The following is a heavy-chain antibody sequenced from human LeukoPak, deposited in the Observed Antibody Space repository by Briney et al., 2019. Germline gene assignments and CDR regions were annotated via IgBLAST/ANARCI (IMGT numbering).Heavy chain of an antibody. V-gene: IGHV3-74*01. CDR2: IYSDGSRT. Sequence: GGSLRLSCAASGFTFSHYWLQWVRQAPGKGLVWVSRIYSDGSRTPYTDSVKGRFTISRDNAKNTLYLQMNSLRAEDTAEYYCARVWGRDAFDIWGQGTMVTVSS. D-gene: IGHD3-16*01. CDR1: GFTFSHYW. CDR3: ARVWGRDAFDI. J-gene: IGHJ3*02.